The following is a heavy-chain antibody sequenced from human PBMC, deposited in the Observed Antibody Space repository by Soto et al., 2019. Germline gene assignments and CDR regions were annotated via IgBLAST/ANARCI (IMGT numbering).Heavy chain of an antibody. CDR2: IYYSGST. CDR1: GGSISSGGYY. D-gene: IGHD3-10*01. V-gene: IGHV4-31*03. J-gene: IGHJ4*02. CDR3: ARAPRAPSITMVRGLTGYFDY. Sequence: SETLSLTCTVSGGSISSGGYYWSWIRQHPGKGLEWIGYIYYSGSTYYNPSLKSRVTISVDTSKNQFSLKLSSVTAADTAVYYCARAPRAPSITMVRGLTGYFDYWGQGTLVTVSS.